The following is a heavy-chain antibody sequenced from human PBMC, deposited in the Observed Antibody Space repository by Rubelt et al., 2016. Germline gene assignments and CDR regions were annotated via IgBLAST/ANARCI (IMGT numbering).Heavy chain of an antibody. Sequence: QVQLQESGPGLVKPSETLSLTCSVSGGSMNSDGDYWSWIRQHPGTGLEWIGYISYSGGTYYNPSLMSRSTISVDTSKNKFSLRLSSWTAADTAVYYCARLTTVTRDAFDIWGQGTMVTVSS. J-gene: IGHJ3*02. CDR1: GGSMNSDGDY. CDR2: ISYSGGT. V-gene: IGHV4-31*03. CDR3: ARLTTVTRDAFDI. D-gene: IGHD4-17*01.